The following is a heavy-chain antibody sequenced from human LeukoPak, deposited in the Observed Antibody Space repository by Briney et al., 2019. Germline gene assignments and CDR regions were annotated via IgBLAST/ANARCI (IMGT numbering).Heavy chain of an antibody. CDR3: ARGDDIFTGYYCGMDV. CDR1: GYIFTSYA. J-gene: IGHJ6*02. Sequence: RPSVNVSCKASGYIFTSYAMNWVRQAPGQGLEGGVWINTNTGNPTYAQGFTGLFFFSLDTSITTAYLQISSLNAEETAVSSCARGDDIFTGYYCGMDVWGQGTTVTVSS. D-gene: IGHD3-9*01. V-gene: IGHV7-4-1*02. CDR2: INTNTGNP.